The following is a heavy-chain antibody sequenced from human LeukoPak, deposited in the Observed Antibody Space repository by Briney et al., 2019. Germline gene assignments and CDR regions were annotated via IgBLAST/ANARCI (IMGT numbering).Heavy chain of an antibody. CDR1: GFTFSSYA. CDR3: AKDLGDAITFGGVIVIPPYFDY. D-gene: IGHD3-16*02. J-gene: IGHJ4*02. CDR2: ISGSGGST. Sequence: PGGSLRLSCAVSGFTFSSYAMSWVRQAPGKGLEWVSAISGSGGSTYYANSVKGRFTISRDNSKNTLYLQMNSLRAEDTAVYYCAKDLGDAITFGGVIVIPPYFDYWGQGTLVTVSS. V-gene: IGHV3-23*01.